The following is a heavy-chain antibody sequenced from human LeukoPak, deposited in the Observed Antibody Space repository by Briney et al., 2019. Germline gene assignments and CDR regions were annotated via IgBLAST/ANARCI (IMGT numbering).Heavy chain of an antibody. J-gene: IGHJ4*02. CDR1: GFSFSNYA. CDR2: ISGSGDST. CDR3: AKEKQRNFDY. V-gene: IGHV3-23*01. Sequence: PGGAPRLSCAAPGFSFSNYALSWGRQAPGKGPEWVSGISGSGDSTYYGDSVQGRFTISRDNSKDTLYLQMNTLRAEDTAVYYCAKEKQRNFDYWGQGTLVTVSS.